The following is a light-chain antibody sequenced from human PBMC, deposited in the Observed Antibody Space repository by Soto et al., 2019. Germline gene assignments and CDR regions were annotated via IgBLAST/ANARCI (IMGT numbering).Light chain of an antibody. CDR3: CSYAGSSTYV. J-gene: IGLJ1*01. CDR2: EGS. Sequence: QSVLTQPASVYGSPGQSITISCTGTSSDVGSYNLVSWYQQHPGKAPKLMIYEGSKRPSGVSNRFSGSKSGNTAALTISGLEAEDEADYYCCSYAGSSTYVFGTGTK. V-gene: IGLV2-23*01. CDR1: SSDVGSYNL.